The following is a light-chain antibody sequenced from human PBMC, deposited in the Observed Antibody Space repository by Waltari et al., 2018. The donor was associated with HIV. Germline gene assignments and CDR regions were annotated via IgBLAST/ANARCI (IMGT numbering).Light chain of an antibody. CDR2: GAS. V-gene: IGKV3-15*01. CDR1: QSVSSN. J-gene: IGKJ1*01. Sequence: EIVMTQSPATLSVSPGDRATLSCRASQSVSSNLAWYQLKPGQAPRLLIYGASLRATGIPARFSGSGSGTEFTLTISSLQSEDFAVYYCQQYNNWLRTFGQGTKVEIK. CDR3: QQYNNWLRT.